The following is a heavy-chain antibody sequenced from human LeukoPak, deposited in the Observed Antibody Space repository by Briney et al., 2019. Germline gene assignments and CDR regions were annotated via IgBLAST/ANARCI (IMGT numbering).Heavy chain of an antibody. Sequence: GGSLRLSCATSGFTFSSYAMDWVRQAPGKGLEWVSYISRNSDTIYYADTVKGRFTISRDNAKNSLYLQMNSLRAEDTAVYYCARDGGSQGEFDYWGQGTLVIVSS. CDR1: GFTFSSYA. D-gene: IGHD3-16*01. CDR3: ARDGGSQGEFDY. V-gene: IGHV3-48*01. J-gene: IGHJ4*02. CDR2: ISRNSDTI.